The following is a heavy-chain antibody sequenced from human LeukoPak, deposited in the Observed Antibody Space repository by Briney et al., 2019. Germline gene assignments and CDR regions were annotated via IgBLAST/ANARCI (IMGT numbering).Heavy chain of an antibody. V-gene: IGHV3-21*01. Sequence: GGSLRLSCAASGFTFSSYSMNWVRQAPGKGLEWVSSISSSSSYIYYADSVKGRFTISRDNAKNSLYLQMNSLRAEDTAVYYCARDLLLGRIAVAAFDYWGQGTLVTVSP. J-gene: IGHJ4*02. D-gene: IGHD6-19*01. CDR2: ISSSSSYI. CDR1: GFTFSSYS. CDR3: ARDLLLGRIAVAAFDY.